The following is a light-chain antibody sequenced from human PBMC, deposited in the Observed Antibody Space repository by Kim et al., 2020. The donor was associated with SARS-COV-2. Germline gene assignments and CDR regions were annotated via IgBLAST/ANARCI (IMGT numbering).Light chain of an antibody. CDR1: QVISNY. CDR3: QKCDSAPWT. Sequence: ASVGDRVTITRRRRQVISNYLASFQLKPGKAPKLLINASSALQPGVPSRFSGSGSGTDFTLTVTSLQPEDVATYYCQKCDSAPWTFGQGTKVDIK. J-gene: IGKJ1*01. CDR2: ASS. V-gene: IGKV1-27*01.